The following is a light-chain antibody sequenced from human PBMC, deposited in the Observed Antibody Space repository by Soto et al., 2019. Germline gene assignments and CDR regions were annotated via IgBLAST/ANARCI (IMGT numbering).Light chain of an antibody. CDR1: QSVTGD. CDR2: RAS. V-gene: IGKV3-15*01. Sequence: EIEVTQSPATLSVSPGESATLSCWASQSVTGDLAWYQQQPGQAPKLFIYRASTRATGVPARFSGSGSGTEFTLTISSLQSEDFAIYYCQQYDKWPWTFGQGTKVDIK. CDR3: QQYDKWPWT. J-gene: IGKJ1*01.